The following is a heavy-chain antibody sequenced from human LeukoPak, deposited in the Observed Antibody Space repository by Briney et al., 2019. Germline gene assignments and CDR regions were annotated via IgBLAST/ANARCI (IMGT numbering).Heavy chain of an antibody. J-gene: IGHJ6*01. CDR1: GGSVSSSSYY. Sequence: NTSETQSLVYTVSGGSVSSSSYYWGWIRQPPGKGLEWIGSIYYSGSTYYNPSLKSRVTISVDTSKNQFSLKLSSVTAADTAVYYCARLEGLWLPRNGTNGWGQGSTVTVSS. CDR3: ARLEGLWLPRNGTNG. D-gene: IGHD5-18*01. V-gene: IGHV4-39*01. CDR2: IYYSGST.